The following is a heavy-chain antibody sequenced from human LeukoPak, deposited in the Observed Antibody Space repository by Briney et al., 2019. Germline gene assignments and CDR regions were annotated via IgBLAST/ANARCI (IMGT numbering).Heavy chain of an antibody. V-gene: IGHV3-21*01. J-gene: IGHJ4*02. CDR2: ISSSSSYI. D-gene: IGHD4-17*01. Sequence: GGSLRLSCAASGFTFSSYSMNWVRQAPGKGLEWVSSISSSSSYIYYADSVKGRFTISRDNAKSSLYLQMNSLRAEDTAVYYCARGALTVTTFYFDYWGQGTLVTVSS. CDR3: ARGALTVTTFYFDY. CDR1: GFTFSSYS.